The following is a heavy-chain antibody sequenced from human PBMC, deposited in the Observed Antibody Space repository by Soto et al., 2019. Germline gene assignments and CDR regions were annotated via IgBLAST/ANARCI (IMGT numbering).Heavy chain of an antibody. Sequence: GGSLRLSCAASGFTFSSYGMHWVRQAPGKGLEWVAVISYDGSNKYYADSVKGRFTISRDNSKNTLYLQMNSLRAEDTAVYYCAKPIPLVGAVDYWGQGTLVTVSS. V-gene: IGHV3-30*18. D-gene: IGHD1-26*01. J-gene: IGHJ4*02. CDR1: GFTFSSYG. CDR2: ISYDGSNK. CDR3: AKPIPLVGAVDY.